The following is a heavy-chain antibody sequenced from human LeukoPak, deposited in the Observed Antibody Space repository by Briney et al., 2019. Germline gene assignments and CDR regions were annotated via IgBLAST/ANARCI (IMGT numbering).Heavy chain of an antibody. D-gene: IGHD5-18*01. V-gene: IGHV4-39*01. CDR2: IYYSGST. CDR3: ARHYFPNTAMAPNTGY. Sequence: SETLSLTCTVSGGSISSSSYYWGWIRQPPGKELEWIGSIYYSGSTYYNPSLKSRVTISVDTSKNQFSLKLSSVTAADTAVYYCARHYFPNTAMAPNTGYWGQGTLVTVSS. CDR1: GGSISSSSYY. J-gene: IGHJ4*02.